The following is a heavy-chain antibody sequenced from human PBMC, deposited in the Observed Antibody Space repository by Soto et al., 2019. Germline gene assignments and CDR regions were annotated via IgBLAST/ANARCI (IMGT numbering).Heavy chain of an antibody. J-gene: IGHJ6*02. D-gene: IGHD6-6*01. V-gene: IGHV4-34*01. CDR1: GGSFSGYY. Sequence: PSETLSLTCAVYGGSFSGYYWGWIRQPPGKGLEWIGEINHSGSTNYNPSLKSRVTISVDTSKNQFSLKLSSVTAADTAVYYCARTAARREYYYYGMDVWGQGTTVTVSS. CDR3: ARTAARREYYYYGMDV. CDR2: INHSGST.